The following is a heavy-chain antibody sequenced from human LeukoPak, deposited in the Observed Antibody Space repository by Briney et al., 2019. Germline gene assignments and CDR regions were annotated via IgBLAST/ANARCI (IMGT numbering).Heavy chain of an antibody. CDR2: IYTSGST. D-gene: IGHD4-11*01. J-gene: IGHJ4*02. CDR3: ARGPVTTGGNYFDY. Sequence: SETLSLTCTVSGGSISSYYWSWIRQPAGKGLEWIGRIYTSGSTNYNPSLKSRVTMSVDTSKNQFSLKLSSVTAADTAVYYCARGPVTTGGNYFDYWGQGTLVTVSS. V-gene: IGHV4-4*07. CDR1: GGSISSYY.